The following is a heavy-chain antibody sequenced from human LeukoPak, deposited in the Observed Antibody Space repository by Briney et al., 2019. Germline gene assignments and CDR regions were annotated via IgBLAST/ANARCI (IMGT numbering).Heavy chain of an antibody. D-gene: IGHD6-13*01. CDR2: INHSGST. J-gene: IGHJ5*02. CDR1: GGSFSGYY. V-gene: IGHV4-34*01. Sequence: SETLSLTCAVYGGSFSGYYWSWIRQPPGKGLEWIGEINHSGSTNYNPSLESRVTISVDTSKNQSSLKLSSVTAADTAVYYCARGFGQQLVPVGWFDPWGQGTLVTVSS. CDR3: ARGFGQQLVPVGWFDP.